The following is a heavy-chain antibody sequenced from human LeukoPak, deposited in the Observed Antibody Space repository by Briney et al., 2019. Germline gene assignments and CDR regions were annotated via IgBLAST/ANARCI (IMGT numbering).Heavy chain of an antibody. CDR3: ARHGSGWYGWFDP. J-gene: IGHJ5*02. D-gene: IGHD6-19*01. CDR1: GGSISSSSYY. CDR2: IYYSGST. Sequence: SETLSLTCTVSGGSISSSSYYWGWIRQPPGKGLEWIGSIYYSGSTYYNPSLKSRVTISVDTSKNQFSLKLSSVTAADTAVYYCARHGSGWYGWFDPWGQGTLVSVSS. V-gene: IGHV4-39*01.